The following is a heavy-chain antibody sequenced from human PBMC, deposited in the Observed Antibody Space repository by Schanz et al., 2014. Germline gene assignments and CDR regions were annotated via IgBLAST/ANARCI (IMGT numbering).Heavy chain of an antibody. D-gene: IGHD1-26*01. CDR2: IRFDGSDK. V-gene: IGHV3-30*02. CDR3: AKELYSGSHYGWFDP. CDR1: RFTFSNYA. J-gene: IGHJ5*02. Sequence: VQLVESGGGLVQPGGSLRLSCAASRFTFSNYAMSWVRQAPGKGLEWVTFIRFDGSDKYYADSVKGRFSVSRDNSKNTLYLQMNSLRADDTAVYYCAKELYSGSHYGWFDPWGQGTLVTVSS.